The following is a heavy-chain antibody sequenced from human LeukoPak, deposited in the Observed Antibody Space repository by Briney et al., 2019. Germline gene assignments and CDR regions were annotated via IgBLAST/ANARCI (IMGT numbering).Heavy chain of an antibody. D-gene: IGHD6-6*01. CDR1: GFTFSAHA. CDR3: VKSGYSTSSDIDY. Sequence: PGGSLRLSCSVSGFTFSAHAMHWVRQPPGKGLEFFSSINSNGDSTYHADSVKGRFTISRDNSGSTLYLQMKSLRPEDTAVYYCVKSGYSTSSDIDYWGQGTLVTVSS. J-gene: IGHJ4*02. V-gene: IGHV3-64D*09. CDR2: INSNGDST.